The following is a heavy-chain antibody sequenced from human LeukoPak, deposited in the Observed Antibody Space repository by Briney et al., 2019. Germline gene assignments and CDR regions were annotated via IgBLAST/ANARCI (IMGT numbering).Heavy chain of an antibody. D-gene: IGHD3-3*01. CDR3: AKDMRYYDFWSGYYRSDY. V-gene: IGHV3-23*01. J-gene: IGHJ4*02. CDR2: ISGSGGST. CDR1: GFTFSSYA. Sequence: GGSLRLSCAASGFTFSSYAMSWVRQAPGKGLEWVSAISGSGGSTYYADSVKGRFTISRDNSKNTLYLQMNSLRAEDTAVYYCAKDMRYYDFWSGYYRSDYWGQGTLVTVSS.